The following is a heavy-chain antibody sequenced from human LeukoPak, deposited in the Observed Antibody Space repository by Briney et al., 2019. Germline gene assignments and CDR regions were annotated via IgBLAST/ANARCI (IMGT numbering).Heavy chain of an antibody. CDR3: ARDNSVGDYAWWFDP. V-gene: IGHV1-46*01. Sequence: ASVKVSCKASGYPFSSHYIHWVRQAPGQGLEWMGLINPSGGTTRYAQKFQGRVTMTRDLSTSTDYMELSSLRSDDTAVYFCARDNSVGDYAWWFDPWGQGTLVTVSS. CDR1: GYPFSSHY. D-gene: IGHD1-26*01. J-gene: IGHJ5*02. CDR2: INPSGGTT.